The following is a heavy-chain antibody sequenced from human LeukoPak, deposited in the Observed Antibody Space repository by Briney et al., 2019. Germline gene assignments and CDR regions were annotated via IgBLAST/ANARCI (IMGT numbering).Heavy chain of an antibody. D-gene: IGHD6-19*01. V-gene: IGHV1-8*01. CDR1: GYTFTSYD. Sequence: GASVKVSCKASGYTFTSYDINWVRQATGQGLEWMGWMNPNSGNTGYAQKFQGRVTMTRNTSISTAYMELSSLRSEDTAVYYCARADSSGWYMVFPGDYWGQGTLVTVSS. CDR3: ARADSSGWYMVFPGDY. J-gene: IGHJ4*02. CDR2: MNPNSGNT.